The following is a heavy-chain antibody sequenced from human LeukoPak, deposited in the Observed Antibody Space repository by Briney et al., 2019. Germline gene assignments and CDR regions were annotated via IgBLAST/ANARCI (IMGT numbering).Heavy chain of an antibody. J-gene: IGHJ6*03. CDR1: GGTFSSYA. V-gene: IGHV1-69*05. CDR3: ARRYRYNWNDADYYYYMDV. CDR2: IIHIFGTA. Sequence: GASVKVSCKASGGTFSSYAISWVRQAPGQGLEWMGGIIHIFGTANYAQKLQGRVTMTTDTSTSTAYMELRSLRSDDTAVYYCARRYRYNWNDADYYYYMDVWGKGTTVTISS. D-gene: IGHD1-1*01.